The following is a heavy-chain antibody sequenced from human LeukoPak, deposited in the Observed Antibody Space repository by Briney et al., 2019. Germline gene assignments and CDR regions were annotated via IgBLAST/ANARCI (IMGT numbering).Heavy chain of an antibody. Sequence: GGSLRLSCAASGFTFSSYTMNWVRQPPGKGLEWVSNIGTSSTTIYYADSVKGRFTISRDNAKNSLYLQMNSLRADDTAVYYCARGPLYGDQGNWGQGTLVTASS. CDR1: GFTFSSYT. CDR2: IGTSSTTI. J-gene: IGHJ1*01. V-gene: IGHV3-48*01. CDR3: ARGPLYGDQGN. D-gene: IGHD4-17*01.